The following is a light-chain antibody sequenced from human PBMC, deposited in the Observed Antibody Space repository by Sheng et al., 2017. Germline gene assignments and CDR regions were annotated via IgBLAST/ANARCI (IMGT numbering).Light chain of an antibody. V-gene: IGKV3D-20*02. Sequence: EIVLTQSPGTLSLSPGERATLSCRASQSVSSSYLAWYQQKPGQAPRLLIYGASRRATGIPDRFSGSGSGTDFTLTISRLEPEDFAVYYCQHRRTFGQGTKLEI. CDR2: GAS. CDR3: QHRRT. CDR1: QSVSSSY. J-gene: IGKJ2*01.